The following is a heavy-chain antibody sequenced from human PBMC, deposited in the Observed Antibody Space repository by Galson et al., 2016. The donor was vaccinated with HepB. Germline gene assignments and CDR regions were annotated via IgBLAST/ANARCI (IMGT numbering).Heavy chain of an antibody. Sequence: SLRLSCAASGFTFSSYAMSWVRQAPGKGLEWVSAISGSGGSTYYADSVKGRFTISRDNSKNTLFLQMNSLRAEDTAVYYCATKPSYYDFLTGYYMGGYFDYWGQGTLVTVSS. CDR3: ATKPSYYDFLTGYYMGGYFDY. D-gene: IGHD3-9*01. J-gene: IGHJ4*02. CDR2: ISGSGGST. CDR1: GFTFSSYA. V-gene: IGHV3-23*01.